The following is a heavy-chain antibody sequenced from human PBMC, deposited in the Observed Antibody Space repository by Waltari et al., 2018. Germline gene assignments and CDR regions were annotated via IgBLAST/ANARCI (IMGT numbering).Heavy chain of an antibody. CDR1: GGTFSSYA. CDR2: SIPSFGTA. Sequence: QVQLVQSGAEVKKPGSSVKVSCKASGGTFSSYAISWVRQAPGQGLEWMGGSIPSFGTANYAQKFQGRVTITADESTSTAYMELSSLRSEDTAVYYCARESYCSSTSCYFYYYYGMDVWGQGTTVTVSS. J-gene: IGHJ6*02. CDR3: ARESYCSSTSCYFYYYYGMDV. D-gene: IGHD2-2*01. V-gene: IGHV1-69*01.